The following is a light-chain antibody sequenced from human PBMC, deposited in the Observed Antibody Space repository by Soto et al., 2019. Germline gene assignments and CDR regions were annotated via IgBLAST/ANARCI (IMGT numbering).Light chain of an antibody. CDR2: EVS. CDR3: SSYAGSNKYV. Sequence: QCVLTQPPSASGSPGQSVTISCTGTSSDVGGYNYVSWYQQHPGKAPKLIIYEVSKRPSGVPDRFSGSKSGNTASLIVSGLQAEDEADYYCSSYAGSNKYVLGTGTKVTVL. J-gene: IGLJ1*01. CDR1: SSDVGGYNY. V-gene: IGLV2-8*01.